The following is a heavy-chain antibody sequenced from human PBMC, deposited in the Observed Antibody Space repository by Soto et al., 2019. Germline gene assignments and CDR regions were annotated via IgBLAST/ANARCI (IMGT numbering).Heavy chain of an antibody. Sequence: PSETLSLTCTVSGGSISSGDYYWSWIRQPPGKGLEWIGYIYYSGSTYYNPSLKSRVTISVDTSKNQSSLKLSSVTAADTAVYYCARDSNLYGSGSYYNTHRYYYYGMDVWGQGTTVTVSS. CDR2: IYYSGST. CDR3: ARDSNLYGSGSYYNTHRYYYYGMDV. D-gene: IGHD3-10*01. V-gene: IGHV4-30-4*01. J-gene: IGHJ6*02. CDR1: GGSISSGDYY.